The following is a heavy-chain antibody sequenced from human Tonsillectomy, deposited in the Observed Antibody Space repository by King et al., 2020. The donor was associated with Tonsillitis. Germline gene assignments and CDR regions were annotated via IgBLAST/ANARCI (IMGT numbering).Heavy chain of an antibody. D-gene: IGHD2-2*01. Sequence: VQLVESGGGVVQPGRSLILSCAASVFTFSSYAMHWVRQAPGKGLERVAVISYDGSNKYYADSVKGRFTISRDNSKNTLYLQMNSLRAEDTAVYYCARLVGYCSSTSCPLDYWGQGTLVTVSS. CDR3: ARLVGYCSSTSCPLDY. V-gene: IGHV3-30-3*01. J-gene: IGHJ4*02. CDR2: ISYDGSNK. CDR1: VFTFSSYA.